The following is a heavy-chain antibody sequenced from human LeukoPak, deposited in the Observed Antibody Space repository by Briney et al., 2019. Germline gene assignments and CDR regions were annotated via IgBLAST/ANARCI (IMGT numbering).Heavy chain of an antibody. J-gene: IGHJ4*02. Sequence: GASVKVSCKASVGTFSSYAISWVRQAPGQGLEWMGRIIPIFGTANYAQKFQGRVTITADKSTSTAYMELSSLRSEDTAVYYCARGYCSSTSCQGIRYFDYWGQGTLVTVSS. CDR1: VGTFSSYA. D-gene: IGHD2-2*01. V-gene: IGHV1-69*06. CDR3: ARGYCSSTSCQGIRYFDY. CDR2: IIPIFGTA.